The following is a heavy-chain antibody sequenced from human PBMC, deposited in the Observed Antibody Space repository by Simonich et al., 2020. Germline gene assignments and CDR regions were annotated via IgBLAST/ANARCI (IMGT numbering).Heavy chain of an antibody. V-gene: IGHV1-2*02. J-gene: IGHJ6*03. Sequence: QVQLVQSGAEVKKPGASVKVSCKASGYTFTGYYMHWVRQDPGQGLEWMGWVNPNSGGTNDAQKFQGRVTMTSDTSISTAYMELSRLRSDDTAVYYCARDLRGSYYYYYYMDVWGKGTTVTVSS. CDR2: VNPNSGGT. D-gene: IGHD1-26*01. CDR3: ARDLRGSYYYYYYMDV. CDR1: GYTFTGYY.